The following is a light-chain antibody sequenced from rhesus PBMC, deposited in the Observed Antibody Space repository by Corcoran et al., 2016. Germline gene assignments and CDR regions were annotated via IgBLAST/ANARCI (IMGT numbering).Light chain of an antibody. V-gene: IGLV2-32*02. CDR1: SSEIGGYNY. J-gene: IGLJ1*01. Sequence: QAALTQPRSVSGSPGPSVTISCTGTSSEIGGYNYVSWYQQHPGTAPKLMIYEVSKRPSGVSDRFSGSKSANPASLTISGLQAEDEADYYCSSYAGSNTYIFGAGTRLTVL. CDR2: EVS. CDR3: SSYAGSNTYI.